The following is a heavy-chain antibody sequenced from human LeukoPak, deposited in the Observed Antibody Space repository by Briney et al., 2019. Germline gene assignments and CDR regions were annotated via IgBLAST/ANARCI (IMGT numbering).Heavy chain of an antibody. Sequence: GGSLRLSCAASGFTVSSNSMSWVRQAPGKGLVWVSVIYTGGTTYYADSVKGRFTISRDNAKNSLYLQMNSLRDEDTAVYYCARDRGRGIAANWGQGTLVTVSS. V-gene: IGHV3-66*01. D-gene: IGHD6-13*01. J-gene: IGHJ4*02. CDR3: ARDRGRGIAAN. CDR2: IYTGGTT. CDR1: GFTVSSNS.